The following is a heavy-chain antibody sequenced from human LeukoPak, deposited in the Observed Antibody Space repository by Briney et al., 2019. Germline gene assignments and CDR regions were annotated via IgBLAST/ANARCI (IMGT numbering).Heavy chain of an antibody. CDR2: INTDGSST. J-gene: IGHJ6*03. CDR1: GFTFSSYW. CDR3: AVATDFSVYYYYMDV. D-gene: IGHD3-3*01. Sequence: GGSLRLSCAASGFTFSSYWMHWVRQAPGKGLVWVSRINTDGSSTSYADSVKGRFTISRDNAKNTLYLQMNSLRVEDTAVYYCAVATDFSVYYYYMDVWGKGTTVTVSS. V-gene: IGHV3-74*01.